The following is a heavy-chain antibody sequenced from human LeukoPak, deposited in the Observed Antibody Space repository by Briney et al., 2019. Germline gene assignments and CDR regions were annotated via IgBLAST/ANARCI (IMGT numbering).Heavy chain of an antibody. CDR2: ISYDGSNK. CDR3: ARSVANLDY. CDR1: GFTFSSYA. D-gene: IGHD5-12*01. J-gene: IGHJ4*02. Sequence: PGGSLRLSCAASGFTFSSYATHWVRQAPGKGLEWVAVISYDGSNKYYADSVKGRFTISRDNSKNTLYLQMNSLRAEDTAVYYCARSVANLDYWGQGTLVTVSS. V-gene: IGHV3-30-3*01.